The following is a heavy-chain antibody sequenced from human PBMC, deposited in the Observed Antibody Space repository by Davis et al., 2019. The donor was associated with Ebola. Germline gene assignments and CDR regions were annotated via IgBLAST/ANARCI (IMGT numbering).Heavy chain of an antibody. D-gene: IGHD3-3*01. CDR2: IYYSGST. CDR3: ARRRAIFGVGAPDY. Sequence: PSETLSLTCAVYGGSFSGYYWSWIRQPPGKGLEWIGYIYYSGSTNYNPSLKSRVTISVDPSKNQFSLKLSSVTAADTAVYYCARRRAIFGVGAPDYWGQGTLVTVSS. CDR1: GGSFSGYY. J-gene: IGHJ4*02. V-gene: IGHV4-59*12.